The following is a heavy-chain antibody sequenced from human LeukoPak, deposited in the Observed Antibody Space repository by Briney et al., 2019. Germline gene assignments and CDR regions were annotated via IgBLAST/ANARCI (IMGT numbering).Heavy chain of an antibody. J-gene: IGHJ4*02. V-gene: IGHV4-31*03. CDR1: GGSISSGGYY. CDR2: IYYSGST. Sequence: SETLSLTCTVSGGSISSGGYYWSWIRQHPGKGLEWIGYIYYSGSTYYNPSLESRVTISVDTSKNQFSLKLSSVTAADTAVYYCARHGGVAPFDYWGQGTLVTVSS. D-gene: IGHD2-8*02. CDR3: ARHGGVAPFDY.